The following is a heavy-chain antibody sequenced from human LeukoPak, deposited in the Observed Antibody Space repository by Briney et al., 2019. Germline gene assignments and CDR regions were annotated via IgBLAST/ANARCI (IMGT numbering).Heavy chain of an antibody. Sequence: SETLSLTRTVCGGFISSYYWSWIRQPPGKGLEWIGYIYYCGCTNYNPSLKSRVTISVDTSKHQFSLKLSCVTAADTAVYYCARGRVRRDYYGSGSYPRAWFDPWGQGTLVTVSS. V-gene: IGHV4-59*01. CDR3: ARGRVRRDYYGSGSYPRAWFDP. D-gene: IGHD3-10*01. J-gene: IGHJ5*02. CDR1: GGFISSYY. CDR2: IYYCGCT.